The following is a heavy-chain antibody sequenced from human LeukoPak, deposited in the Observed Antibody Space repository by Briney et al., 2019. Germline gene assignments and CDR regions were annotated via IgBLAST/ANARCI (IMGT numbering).Heavy chain of an antibody. CDR3: ATTRGFSGYDLGH. V-gene: IGHV3-15*01. CDR1: GFIFSNAW. CDR2: IKSNAGGETT. D-gene: IGHD5-12*01. Sequence: GGSLRLSCAASGFIFSNAWMSWVRQAPGKGLEWIGRIKSNAGGETTDYVAPVKGRFTISRDDSKTTLYLQMNSLKTEDTGVYYCATTRGFSGYDLGHWGQGALVTVSS. J-gene: IGHJ4*02.